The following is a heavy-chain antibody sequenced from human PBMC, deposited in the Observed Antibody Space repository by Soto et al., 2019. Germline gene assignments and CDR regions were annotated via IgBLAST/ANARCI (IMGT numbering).Heavy chain of an antibody. Sequence: PSETLSLTCTVSGGSISSYYWSWIRQPPGKGLEWIGYIYYSGSTNYNPSLKSRVTISVDTSKNQFSLKLSSVTAADTAVYYCAKDVDYYFDYRGQGTPVTVSS. J-gene: IGHJ4*02. CDR3: AKDVDYYFDY. V-gene: IGHV4-59*01. CDR1: GGSISSYY. CDR2: IYYSGST. D-gene: IGHD5-12*01.